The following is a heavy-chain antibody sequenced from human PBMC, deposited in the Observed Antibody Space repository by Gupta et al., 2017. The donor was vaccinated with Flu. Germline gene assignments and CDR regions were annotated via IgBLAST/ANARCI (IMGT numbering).Heavy chain of an antibody. D-gene: IGHD1-26*01. Sequence: QVQLVESGGGVVQPGRSLRLSCAASGFTFSSYGMHWVRQAPGKGLEWVAVISYDGSNKYYADSVKGRFTISRDNSKNTLYLQMNSLRAEDTAVYYCGSEKRSYSLSEVLDYWGQGTLVTVSS. V-gene: IGHV3-30*03. J-gene: IGHJ4*02. CDR2: ISYDGSNK. CDR3: GSEKRSYSLSEVLDY. CDR1: GFTFSSYG.